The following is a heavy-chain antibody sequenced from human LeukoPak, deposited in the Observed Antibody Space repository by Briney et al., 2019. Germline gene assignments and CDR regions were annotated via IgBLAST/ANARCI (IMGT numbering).Heavy chain of an antibody. Sequence: PSETLSLTCAVSGGSVSSGSYYWSWIRQPPGKGLEWIGYIYYSGSTNYNPSLKSRVTISVDTSKNQFSLKLSSVTAADTAVYYCAREVVKWELPSMSRRAFDIWGQGTMVTVSS. CDR1: GGSVSSGSYY. J-gene: IGHJ3*02. CDR2: IYYSGST. D-gene: IGHD1-26*01. V-gene: IGHV4-61*01. CDR3: AREVVKWELPSMSRRAFDI.